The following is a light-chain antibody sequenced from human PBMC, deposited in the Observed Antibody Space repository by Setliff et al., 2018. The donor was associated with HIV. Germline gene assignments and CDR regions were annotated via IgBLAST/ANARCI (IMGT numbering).Light chain of an antibody. CDR2: DST. CDR3: FLVKSGSIR. CDR1: TGPVTSGHY. Sequence: QAVVTQEPSLTVSPGGTVTLTCGPSTGPVTSGHYPYWLQPKPGQAPRTLIFDSTNRHSWPPPPFSCSLLGGKAALTLSGAHPDDEAEYYCFLVKSGSIRFGGGTKVTVL. J-gene: IGLJ2*01. V-gene: IGLV7-46*01.